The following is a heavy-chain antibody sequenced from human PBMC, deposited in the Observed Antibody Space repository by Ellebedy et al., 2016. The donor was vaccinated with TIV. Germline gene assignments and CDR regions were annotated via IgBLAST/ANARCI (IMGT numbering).Heavy chain of an antibody. D-gene: IGHD6-13*01. CDR3: ARGLAAAGTDAFDI. CDR2: ISYDGSHK. V-gene: IGHV3-30*03. J-gene: IGHJ3*02. CDR1: GFTFSSYG. Sequence: GGSLRLSCAASGFTFSSYGMHWVRQAPGKGLQWVAVISYDGSHKYYADSVKGRFTISRDNSKNTLSLRMNSLTIDDTADYFRARGLAAAGTDAFDIWGQGTRVTVSS.